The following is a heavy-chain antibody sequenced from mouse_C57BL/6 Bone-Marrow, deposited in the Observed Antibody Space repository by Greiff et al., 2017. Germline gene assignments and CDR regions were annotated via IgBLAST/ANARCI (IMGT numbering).Heavy chain of an antibody. J-gene: IGHJ4*01. CDR2: IYPGRGST. CDR3: ARSDYDSSYAMDY. V-gene: IGHV1-55*01. D-gene: IGHD2-4*01. Sequence: QVQLQQSGAELVKPGASVKMSCKASGYTFTSYWITWVKQRPGQGLEWIGDIYPGRGSTNYNEKFKSKATLTVDTSSSTAYMQLSSLTSEDSAVYYCARSDYDSSYAMDYWGQGTSDTVSS. CDR1: GYTFTSYW.